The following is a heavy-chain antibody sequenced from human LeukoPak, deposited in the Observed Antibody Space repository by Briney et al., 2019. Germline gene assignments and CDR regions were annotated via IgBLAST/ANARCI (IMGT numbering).Heavy chain of an antibody. Sequence: PGGSLRLSCAASGFCFSGYGMNWVRQAPGKGPEWVSSISSSSTYIFYADSVKGRFTISRDNAKNSLYLQMNSLRAEDTAVYYCASSLYYDGSGYHDYWGQGTLVTVSS. CDR1: GFCFSGYG. CDR2: ISSSSTYI. V-gene: IGHV3-21*01. CDR3: ASSLYYDGSGYHDY. D-gene: IGHD3-22*01. J-gene: IGHJ4*02.